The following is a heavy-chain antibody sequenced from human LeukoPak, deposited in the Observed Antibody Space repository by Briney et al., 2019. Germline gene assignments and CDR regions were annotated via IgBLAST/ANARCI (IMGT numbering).Heavy chain of an antibody. D-gene: IGHD5-18*01. CDR3: ARFRLQNPVFDY. V-gene: IGHV3-74*01. J-gene: IGHJ4*02. CDR2: INSDGSST. Sequence: PGGSLRLSCAASGFTFSSYWMHWVRQAPGKGLVWVSRINSDGSSTSYADSVKGRFTISRDNAKNSLYLQMNGLRAEDTAVYYCARFRLQNPVFDYWGQGTLVTVSS. CDR1: GFTFSSYW.